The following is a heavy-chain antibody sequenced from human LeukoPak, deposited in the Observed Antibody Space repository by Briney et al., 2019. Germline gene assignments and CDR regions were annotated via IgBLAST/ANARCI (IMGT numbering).Heavy chain of an antibody. D-gene: IGHD5-12*01. CDR2: ISYDGSNK. CDR1: GFIFGGYW. V-gene: IGHV3-30-3*01. J-gene: IGHJ4*02. CDR3: ARLEWLHG. Sequence: PGGSLRLSCAASGFIFGGYWMSWVRQAPGKGLEWVAVISYDGSNKYYADSVKGRFTISRDNSKNTLYLQMNSLRAEDTAVYYCARLEWLHGGGQGTLVTVSS.